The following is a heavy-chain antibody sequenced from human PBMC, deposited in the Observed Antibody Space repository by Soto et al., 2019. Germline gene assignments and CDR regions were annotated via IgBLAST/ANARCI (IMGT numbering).Heavy chain of an antibody. Sequence: GGSLRLSCAASGFTFSSYAMHWVRQAPGKGLEWVAVISYDGSNKYYADSVKGRFTISRDNSKNTLYLQMNSLRAEDTAVYYCARPMTSIGGNWFDPWGQGTLVTVSS. CDR2: ISYDGSNK. D-gene: IGHD1-26*01. V-gene: IGHV3-30-3*01. J-gene: IGHJ5*02. CDR1: GFTFSSYA. CDR3: ARPMTSIGGNWFDP.